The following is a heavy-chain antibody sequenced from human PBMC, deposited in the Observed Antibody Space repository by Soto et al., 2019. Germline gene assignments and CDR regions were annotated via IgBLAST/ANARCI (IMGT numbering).Heavy chain of an antibody. CDR3: ATRDYDILTGYLHI. CDR1: EHTSTIYY. J-gene: IGHJ1*01. V-gene: IGHV1-2*02. CDR2: INADSGDT. Sequence: QAHLVQSGAEVRKPGASVKVSCQALEHTSTIYYIHWVRQARGQGLGWMGWINADSGDTTYAEDFRGSVIFTRNTSTSTFHMELSRLTLDATAMYFCATRDYDILTGYLHIWGQGTLITVSS. D-gene: IGHD3-9*01.